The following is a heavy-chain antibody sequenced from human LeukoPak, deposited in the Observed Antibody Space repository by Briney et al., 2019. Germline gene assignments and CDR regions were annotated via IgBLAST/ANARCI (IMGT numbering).Heavy chain of an antibody. J-gene: IGHJ4*02. CDR1: GFTFSNYA. CDR3: AKWGDYDVLTGYYDSDY. V-gene: IGHV3-23*01. CDR2: VSGRDTST. Sequence: GGSLRLSCAASGFTFSNYAMSWVRQAPGKGLEWVSAVSGRDTSTYYTDSVKGRFTISRDNSKNTLYLQMNSLSAEDTAIYYCAKWGDYDVLTGYYDSDYWGQGTLVTVSS. D-gene: IGHD3-9*01.